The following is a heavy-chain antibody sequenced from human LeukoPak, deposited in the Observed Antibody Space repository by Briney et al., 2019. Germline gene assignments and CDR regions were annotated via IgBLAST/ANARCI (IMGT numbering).Heavy chain of an antibody. CDR1: GYNFLSHD. V-gene: IGHV1-8*01. J-gene: IGHJ4*02. CDR2: MNPNSGNR. Sequence: ASVKVSCKTSGYNFLSHDINWVRQAPGQGLEWMGWMNPNSGNRGYAQKFQGRVTITTDESTSTAYMELSSLRSEDTAVYYCARGRRDGYKEPFDYWGQGTLVTVSS. D-gene: IGHD5-24*01. CDR3: ARGRRDGYKEPFDY.